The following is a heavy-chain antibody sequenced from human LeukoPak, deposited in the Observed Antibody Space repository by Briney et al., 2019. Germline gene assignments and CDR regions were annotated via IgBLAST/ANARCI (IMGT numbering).Heavy chain of an antibody. CDR1: CGSIRTYY. Sequence: SDTLSLTRTVSCGSIRTYYCRWIRQPPGKGLEWIGYINYSGSTNYNPSHKSRVTISVDTSKNQFSLKLSCVTAADTPVYYCVRQYNFRSGVFDYWGQGSLVTVSS. V-gene: IGHV4-59*08. CDR3: VRQYNFRSGVFDY. CDR2: INYSGST. J-gene: IGHJ4*02. D-gene: IGHD3-3*01.